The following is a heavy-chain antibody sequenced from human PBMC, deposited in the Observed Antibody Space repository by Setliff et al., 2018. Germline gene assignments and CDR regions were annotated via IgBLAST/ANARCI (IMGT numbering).Heavy chain of an antibody. Sequence: SVKVSCKASGGTFSSYDISWVRQAPGQGLEWMGRIIPIFGTANYAQKFQGRVTITADESTSTAYMELSRLRSEDTAVYYCAISTIFGVVSPTPDAFDIWGQGTMVTVSS. CDR3: AISTIFGVVSPTPDAFDI. CDR1: GGTFSSYD. J-gene: IGHJ3*02. CDR2: IIPIFGTA. D-gene: IGHD3-3*01. V-gene: IGHV1-69*13.